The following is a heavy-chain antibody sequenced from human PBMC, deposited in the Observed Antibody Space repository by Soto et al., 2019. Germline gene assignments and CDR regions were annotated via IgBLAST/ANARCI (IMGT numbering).Heavy chain of an antibody. J-gene: IGHJ4*02. D-gene: IGHD3-10*01. CDR3: AKGRGGSGSLTPRVDF. CDR2: ISGGGDTT. CDR1: GFTFNNYA. Sequence: VQLLESGGGLVQLGGSLRLSCAASGFTFNNYAMTWVRQAPGKGLEWVSAISGGGDTTSYADSVKGRFTVSRDGSKNTLYLQMSSLRAEDTALYYCAKGRGGSGSLTPRVDFWGQGTLVTVSS. V-gene: IGHV3-23*01.